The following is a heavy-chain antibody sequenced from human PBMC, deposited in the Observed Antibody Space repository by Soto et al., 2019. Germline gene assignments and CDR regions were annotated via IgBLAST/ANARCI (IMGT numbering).Heavy chain of an antibody. J-gene: IGHJ3*02. V-gene: IGHV3-23*01. Sequence: GESLKISCAASGFTFSSYAMSWVRQAPGKGLEWVSAISGSGGSTYYADSVKGRFTISRDNSKNTLYLQMNSLRAEDTAVYYCAKARSKAARPAFDIWGQGTMVTVSS. CDR1: GFTFSSYA. D-gene: IGHD6-6*01. CDR3: AKARSKAARPAFDI. CDR2: ISGSGGST.